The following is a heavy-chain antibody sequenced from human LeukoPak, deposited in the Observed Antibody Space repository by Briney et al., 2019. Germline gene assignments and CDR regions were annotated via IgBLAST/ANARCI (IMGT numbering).Heavy chain of an antibody. J-gene: IGHJ4*02. CDR1: GYSFTINY. Sequence: ASVKVSCKASGYSFTINYIHWVRQAPGQGLEWMGMIYPRGGSTSYAQRFQDRVTVTRDTSTSTVHMELSGLRSEDTAVYYCARDQEGFDYWGQGTQVTVSS. V-gene: IGHV1-46*01. CDR3: ARDQEGFDY. CDR2: IYPRGGST.